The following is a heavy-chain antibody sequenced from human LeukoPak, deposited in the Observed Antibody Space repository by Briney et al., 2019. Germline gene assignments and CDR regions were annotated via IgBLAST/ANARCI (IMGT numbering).Heavy chain of an antibody. V-gene: IGHV3-21*01. CDR1: GFTFSSYS. Sequence: GGSLRLSCAASGFTFSSYSMNWVRQAPGKGLEWVSSISSSSSYIYYADSVKGRFTISRDNTKNSLYLQMNSLRAEDTAVYYCAREVGTTGGYFDYWGQGTLVTVSS. CDR3: AREVGTTGGYFDY. CDR2: ISSSSSYI. J-gene: IGHJ4*02. D-gene: IGHD1-1*01.